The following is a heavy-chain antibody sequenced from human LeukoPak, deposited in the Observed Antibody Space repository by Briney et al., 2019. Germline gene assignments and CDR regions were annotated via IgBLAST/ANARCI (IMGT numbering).Heavy chain of an antibody. CDR1: GSSISSYY. D-gene: IGHD3-10*01. V-gene: IGHV4-59*08. J-gene: IGHJ5*02. Sequence: PSETLSLTCTVSGSSISSYYWSWIRQPPGKGLEWIGYIYYSGSTNYNPSLKSRVTISVDTSKNQFSLKLSSVTAADTAVYYCARRAGYWFDPWGQGTLVTVSS. CDR2: IYYSGST. CDR3: ARRAGYWFDP.